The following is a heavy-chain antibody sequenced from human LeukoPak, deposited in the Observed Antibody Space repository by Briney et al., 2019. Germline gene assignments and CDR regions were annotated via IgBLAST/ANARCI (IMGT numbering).Heavy chain of an antibody. CDR3: ARGRWSSSAPFDY. CDR1: GGSFSGYY. D-gene: IGHD6-6*01. CDR2: IYYSGST. V-gene: IGHV4-34*09. Sequence: PSETLSLTCAVYGGSFSGYYWSWIRQPPGKGLEWIGYIYYSGSTYYNPSLKSRVTISVDTSKNQFSLKLSSVTAADTAVYYCARGRWSSSAPFDYWGQGTLVTVSS. J-gene: IGHJ4*02.